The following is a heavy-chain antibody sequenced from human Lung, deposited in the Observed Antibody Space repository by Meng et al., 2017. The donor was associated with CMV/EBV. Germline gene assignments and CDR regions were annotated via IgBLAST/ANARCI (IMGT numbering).Heavy chain of an antibody. CDR1: GFTFGGYA. V-gene: IGHV3-9*01. CDR2: ISSNSSSI. D-gene: IGHD4-23*01. J-gene: IGHJ4*02. Sequence: SXKISXAASGFTFGGYAMHWVRQAPGKGLEWVSDISSNSSSIGYADSVKGRFTISRDNAKNSLYLQMNSLRAEDTAVYYCANGWKARSGKYRGLDYWGQGTMVTVSS. CDR3: ANGWKARSGKYRGLDY.